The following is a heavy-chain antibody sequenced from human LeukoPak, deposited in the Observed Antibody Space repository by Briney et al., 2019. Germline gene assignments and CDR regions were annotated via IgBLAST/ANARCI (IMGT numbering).Heavy chain of an antibody. CDR1: GFPFTSYA. V-gene: IGHV1-3*03. CDR3: AVGDYYYDTRFDY. CDR2: VNADNSNA. Sequence: ASVKVSCKASGFPFTSYAIHWVRQAPGQRLEWMGWVNADNSNAKYSQEFQGRVTITRDTSASTAYMDLNSLRSEDMAVYYCAVGDYYYDTRFDYWGQGTLVTVSS. J-gene: IGHJ4*02. D-gene: IGHD3-22*01.